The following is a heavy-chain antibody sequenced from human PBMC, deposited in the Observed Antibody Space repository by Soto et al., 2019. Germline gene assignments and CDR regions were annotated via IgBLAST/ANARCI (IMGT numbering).Heavy chain of an antibody. CDR1: GFTFSSYG. Sequence: QVQLVESGGGVVQPGRSLTLSCAASGFTFSSYGMHWVRQAPGKGLERVAVIWYDGSKEYYEDSVKGRFTISRDNSKNTLHLQMNSLRAEDSAVYYCARDPRYYGTGIDYWGQGTLVTVSS. V-gene: IGHV3-33*01. D-gene: IGHD3-10*01. CDR3: ARDPRYYGTGIDY. J-gene: IGHJ4*02. CDR2: IWYDGSKE.